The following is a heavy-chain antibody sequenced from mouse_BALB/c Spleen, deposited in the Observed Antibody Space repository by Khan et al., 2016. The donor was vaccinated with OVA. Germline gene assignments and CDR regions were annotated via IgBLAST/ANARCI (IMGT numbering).Heavy chain of an antibody. CDR1: GYSITSGYG. V-gene: IGHV3-2*02. D-gene: IGHD1-2*01. J-gene: IGHJ2*01. CDR3: ARTARIKY. Sequence: EVQGVESGPGLVKPSQSLSLTCTVTGYSITSGYGWNWIRQFPGNKLEWMGYISYSGSTNYNPSLKSRISITQDTSKNQFFLQLNSLTTEDTATYYCARTARIKYWGQGTTLTVSS. CDR2: ISYSGST.